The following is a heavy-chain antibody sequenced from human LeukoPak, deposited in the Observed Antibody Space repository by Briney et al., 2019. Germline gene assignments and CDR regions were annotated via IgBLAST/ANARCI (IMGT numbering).Heavy chain of an antibody. CDR1: GFTVSDNY. CDR3: VRDRWPGLGDF. D-gene: IGHD6-19*01. CDR2: VYSGGLT. V-gene: IGHV3-66*01. Sequence: GGSLRLSCAASGFTVSDNYMRWVRQAPGKGLEWVSTVYSGGLTYYAHPVKVRFTISRDNSKNTLYLQMSSLRAEDTAVYYCVRDRWPGLGDFWGQGTTVTVSS. J-gene: IGHJ6*02.